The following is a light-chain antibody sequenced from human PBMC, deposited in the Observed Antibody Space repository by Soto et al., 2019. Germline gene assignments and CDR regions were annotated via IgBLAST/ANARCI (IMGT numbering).Light chain of an antibody. J-gene: IGKJ2*01. CDR2: GVS. Sequence: EIVMTQSPATLSVSPGERATLSCRASQSISGELAWYQQRPGQPPRLLIYGVSTRATGVPDRFSGSGSGSDLTLTISGLQSEDFAVYYCQQGHDGPLTFGQGTRLDI. V-gene: IGKV3-15*01. CDR3: QQGHDGPLT. CDR1: QSISGE.